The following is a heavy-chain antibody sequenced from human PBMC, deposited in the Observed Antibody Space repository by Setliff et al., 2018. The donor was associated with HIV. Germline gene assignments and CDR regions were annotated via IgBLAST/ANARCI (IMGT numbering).Heavy chain of an antibody. CDR2: INHSGST. CDR1: GGSFSGYY. J-gene: IGHJ4*02. Sequence: SETLSLTCAVCGGSFSGYYWSWIRQPPGKGLEWIGEINHSGSTNYNPSLKSRVTISVDTSKNQFSLRLISMTAADTATYYCVGHEGMRYYYEASGYFFDSWGPGTLVTVSS. D-gene: IGHD3-22*01. V-gene: IGHV4-34*01. CDR3: VGHEGMRYYYEASGYFFDS.